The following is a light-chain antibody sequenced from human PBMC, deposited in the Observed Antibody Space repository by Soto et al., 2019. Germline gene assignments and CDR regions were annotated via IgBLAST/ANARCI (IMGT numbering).Light chain of an antibody. Sequence: DILLTQSPATLSLSTGERATLSCRASQSVGSYLAWYQHKPGQAPRLLIHDASNRATGIPARFSGSGSGTDFTLTISSLEPEDFAVYYCQQRSNWAITFGQGTRLE. CDR3: QQRSNWAIT. J-gene: IGKJ5*01. CDR1: QSVGSY. CDR2: DAS. V-gene: IGKV3-11*01.